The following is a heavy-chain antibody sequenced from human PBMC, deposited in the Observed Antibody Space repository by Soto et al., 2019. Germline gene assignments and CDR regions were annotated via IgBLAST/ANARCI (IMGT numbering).Heavy chain of an antibody. J-gene: IGHJ4*02. V-gene: IGHV4-59*08. D-gene: IGHD5-18*01. Sequence: SETLSLTCTDSGGSISSYYLSWLRQPPGKGLEWIGYIYYSGSTNYNPSLKSRVTISVDTSKNQFSLKLSSVTAADTAVYYCATAPGRLAAYYFDYWGQGTLVTVSS. CDR2: IYYSGST. CDR1: GGSISSYY. CDR3: ATAPGRLAAYYFDY.